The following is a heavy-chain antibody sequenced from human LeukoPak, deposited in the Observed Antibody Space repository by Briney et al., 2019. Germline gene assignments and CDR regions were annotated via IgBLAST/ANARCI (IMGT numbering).Heavy chain of an antibody. Sequence: PSETLSLTCTVSGGSISSSSYYWGWIRQPPGKGLEWIGSIYYSGSTYYNPSLKSRVTISVDTSKNQFSLKPSSVTAADTAVYYCASDYDSSGYYAFGMRWGQGTLVTVSS. CDR1: GGSISSSSYY. CDR2: IYYSGST. J-gene: IGHJ4*02. V-gene: IGHV4-39*07. D-gene: IGHD3-22*01. CDR3: ASDYDSSGYYAFGMR.